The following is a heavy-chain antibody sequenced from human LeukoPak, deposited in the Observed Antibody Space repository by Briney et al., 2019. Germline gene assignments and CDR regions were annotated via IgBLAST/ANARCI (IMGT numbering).Heavy chain of an antibody. CDR3: ARRAYSSGYYYFDY. CDR1: GGSISSSSYY. CDR2: IYYSGST. J-gene: IGHJ4*02. Sequence: SETLSLTCTVSGGSISSSSYYWGWIRQPPGKGLEWIGYIYYSGSTIYNPSLKSRVTISVDTSKNQFSLKLSSVTAADTAVYYCARRAYSSGYYYFDYWGQGTLVTVSS. V-gene: IGHV4-61*05. D-gene: IGHD3-22*01.